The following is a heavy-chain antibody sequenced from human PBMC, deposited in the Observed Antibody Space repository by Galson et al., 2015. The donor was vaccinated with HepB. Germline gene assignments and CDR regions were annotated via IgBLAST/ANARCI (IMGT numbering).Heavy chain of an antibody. CDR3: AKDGGPDLSPRKIVRWLVGYFDS. D-gene: IGHD2/OR15-2a*01. V-gene: IGHV3-23*01. J-gene: IGHJ4*02. Sequence: SLRLSCAASGFLFSSYAMSWVRQAPGKGLEWVSSISANGAVTYYADSVKGRFTISRDTPKNTLHLHMDSLRTDDTAVYYCAKDGGPDLSPRKIVRWLVGYFDSWGQGTLVSVSS. CDR2: ISANGAVT. CDR1: GFLFSSYA.